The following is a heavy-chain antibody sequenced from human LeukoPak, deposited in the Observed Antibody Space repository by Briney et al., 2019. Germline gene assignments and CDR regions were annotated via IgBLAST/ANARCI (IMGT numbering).Heavy chain of an antibody. V-gene: IGHV4-61*02. CDR3: GRGCWNKFGY. CDR1: GDSISSGDYY. J-gene: IGHJ4*02. Sequence: SETLSLTCTVSGDSISSGDYYWSWIRQPAGKGLEWIGRISSSGSTNYNPSLKSRVTISVDTSKNQFSLKLSSVTAADTAVYYCGRGCWNKFGYWGQGTLVTVSS. CDR2: ISSSGST. D-gene: IGHD1-1*01.